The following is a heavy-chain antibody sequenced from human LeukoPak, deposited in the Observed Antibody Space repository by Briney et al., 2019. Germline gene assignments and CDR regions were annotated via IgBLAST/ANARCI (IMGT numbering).Heavy chain of an antibody. J-gene: IGHJ5*02. Sequence: PGGTLRLSCAASGFTFSSYGMSWVRQAPGKGLEWVAVISYDGSNKYYADSVKGRFTISRDNSKNTLYLQMNSLRAEDTAVYYCARVYYYDSSGHNWFDPWGQGTLVTVSS. CDR1: GFTFSSYG. V-gene: IGHV3-30*03. CDR3: ARVYYYDSSGHNWFDP. CDR2: ISYDGSNK. D-gene: IGHD3-22*01.